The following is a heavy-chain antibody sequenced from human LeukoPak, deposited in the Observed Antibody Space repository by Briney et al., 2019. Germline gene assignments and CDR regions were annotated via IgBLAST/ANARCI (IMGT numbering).Heavy chain of an antibody. Sequence: ASVKVSCKASGYTFTSYDINWVRQATGQGLEWMGWMNPNSGNTGYAQKFQGRVTMTRNTSISTAYMELSSLRSEDTAVYYCARSLKASLPNFDYWGQGTLVTVSS. CDR3: ARSLKASLPNFDY. CDR1: GYTFTSYD. CDR2: MNPNSGNT. V-gene: IGHV1-8*01. D-gene: IGHD5-12*01. J-gene: IGHJ4*02.